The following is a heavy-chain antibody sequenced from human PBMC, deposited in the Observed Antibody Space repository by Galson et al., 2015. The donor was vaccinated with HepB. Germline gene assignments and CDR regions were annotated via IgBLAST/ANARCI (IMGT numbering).Heavy chain of an antibody. D-gene: IGHD5-18*01. CDR2: VSYDGSNK. J-gene: IGHJ5*02. V-gene: IGHV3-30*18. CDR3: AKDGGRGYTYGPNWFDP. Sequence: SLRLSCAASGFTFSYYTINWVRQAPGKGLEWVAVVSYDGSNKYYADSVKGRFTISRDNSKNTLYLQMNSLRAEDTAIYYCAKDGGRGYTYGPNWFDPWGQGTLVTVSS. CDR1: GFTFSYYT.